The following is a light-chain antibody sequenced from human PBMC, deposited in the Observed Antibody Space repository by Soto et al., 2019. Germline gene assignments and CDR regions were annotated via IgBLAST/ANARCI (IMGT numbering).Light chain of an antibody. CDR3: SSYTSSSNLDVL. J-gene: IGLJ3*02. Sequence: QSALTQPASVSGSPGQSITISCTGTDSDVGGYKFVSWYQQYPGKAPKLIIFEVSNRPSGVSHRFSGSKYGNTASLTISGLQADDEADYYCSSYTSSSNLDVLFGGGTKVTVL. V-gene: IGLV2-14*01. CDR2: EVS. CDR1: DSDVGGYKF.